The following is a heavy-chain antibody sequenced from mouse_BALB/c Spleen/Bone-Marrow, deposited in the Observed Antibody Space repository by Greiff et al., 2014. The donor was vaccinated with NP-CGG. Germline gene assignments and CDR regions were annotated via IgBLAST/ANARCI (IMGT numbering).Heavy chain of an antibody. Sequence: EVMLVESGGGLVQPGGSRKLSCAASGFTFNSFGMHWVRQAPEKGLEWVAYISSGSSTVYYADKVMGRFTISRDNPKNTLFLQMTSLRSEDTAMYYCARSGSSSGYFDYWGQGTTLTVSS. D-gene: IGHD1-1*01. CDR1: GFTFNSFG. CDR3: ARSGSSSGYFDY. V-gene: IGHV5-17*02. J-gene: IGHJ2*01. CDR2: ISSGSSTV.